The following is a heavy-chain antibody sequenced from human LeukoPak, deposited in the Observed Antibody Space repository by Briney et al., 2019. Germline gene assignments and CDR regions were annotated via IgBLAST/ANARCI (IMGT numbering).Heavy chain of an antibody. D-gene: IGHD1-26*01. J-gene: IGHJ4*02. CDR2: IKSDGSSV. Sequence: GGSLRLSCAASGFNVSSNYMSWVRQTPGKGLVWVSRIKSDGSSVDYADSVKGRFTISRDNAKNTLYLQMNSLRAEDMAVYYCVRDGVGAPPFDYWGQGALVTVSS. CDR3: VRDGVGAPPFDY. CDR1: GFNVSSNY. V-gene: IGHV3-74*01.